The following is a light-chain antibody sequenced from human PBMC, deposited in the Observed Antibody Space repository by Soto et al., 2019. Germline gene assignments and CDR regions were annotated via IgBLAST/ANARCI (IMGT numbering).Light chain of an antibody. V-gene: IGKV1-39*01. CDR1: QSISSY. CDR2: AAS. J-gene: IGKJ2*01. Sequence: DILITQSPSSLSASVGDRVTITCRASQSISSYLNWYQQKPGKAPKLLIYAASSLQSGVPSRFSGSGSGTDFTLTISSMQPEDFANYYCQQSYSTPYTFGQGTKVDIK. CDR3: QQSYSTPYT.